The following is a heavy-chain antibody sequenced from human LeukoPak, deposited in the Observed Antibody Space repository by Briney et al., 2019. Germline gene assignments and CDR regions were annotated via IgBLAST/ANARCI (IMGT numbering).Heavy chain of an antibody. CDR1: GFTFSIYA. CDR3: AKRKDYATSFDY. CDR2: ISGSGGST. V-gene: IGHV3-23*01. Sequence: GGSLRLSCAVSGFTFSIYAMSWVRQAPGKGLEWVSAISGSGGSTYYADSVKGRFTISRDNSKNTLNLQMNSLRAEDTAVYYCAKRKDYATSFDYWGQGTLVTVSS. J-gene: IGHJ4*02. D-gene: IGHD4-17*01.